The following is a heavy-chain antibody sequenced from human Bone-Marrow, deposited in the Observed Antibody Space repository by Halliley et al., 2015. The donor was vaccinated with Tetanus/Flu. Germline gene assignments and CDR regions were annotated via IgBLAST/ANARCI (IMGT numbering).Heavy chain of an antibody. CDR2: YYYGGNT. D-gene: IGHD1-26*01. CDR3: ATLGQTSGNSFDN. V-gene: IGHV4-59*08. Sequence: TLSLTCTVSGGSIRGYFWSWIRQPPGKGLEWIGCYYYGGNTYYSPLLDGRVIILVDTSKNQFSLNLNSVTAADTAVYYCATLGQTSGNSFDNWGQGIPVTVSS. CDR1: GGSIRGYF. J-gene: IGHJ4*02.